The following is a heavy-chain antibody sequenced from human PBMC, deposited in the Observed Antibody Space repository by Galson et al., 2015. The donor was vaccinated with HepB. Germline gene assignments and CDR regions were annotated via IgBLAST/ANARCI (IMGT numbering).Heavy chain of an antibody. Sequence: SLRLSCAASGFSVSSNYMSWVRQAPGKGLEWVSVIYSGGSTYYADSVKGRFTISRHASKNTLYLQMNSLRAEDTALYYCTRERVEWFGYGGDSYPGYYYYAMDVWGQGTTVTVSS. D-gene: IGHD2-21*02. CDR3: TRERVEWFGYGGDSYPGYYYYAMDV. J-gene: IGHJ6*02. V-gene: IGHV3-53*04. CDR1: GFSVSSNY. CDR2: IYSGGST.